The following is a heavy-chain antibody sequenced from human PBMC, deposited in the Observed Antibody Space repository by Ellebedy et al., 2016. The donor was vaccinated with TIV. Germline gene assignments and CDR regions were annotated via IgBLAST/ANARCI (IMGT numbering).Heavy chain of an antibody. CDR3: ARERFTGSRFALDY. J-gene: IGHJ4*02. V-gene: IGHV4-4*02. D-gene: IGHD1-26*01. CDR1: GESISSNYW. CDR2: IFHTGST. Sequence: SETLSLTXSVSGESISSNYWWSWVRQPPGKGLEWIGEIFHTGSTNYNPSLKSRVTISVDNSKNVFSLNLSSVTAADTAMYYCARERFTGSRFALDYWGQGTLVTVSS.